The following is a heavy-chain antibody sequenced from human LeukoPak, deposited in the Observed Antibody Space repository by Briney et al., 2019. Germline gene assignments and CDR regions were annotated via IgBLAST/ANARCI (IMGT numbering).Heavy chain of an antibody. D-gene: IGHD2-2*01. CDR1: GGSFSGYY. CDR3: ASYYCSSTSCYFDY. J-gene: IGHJ4*02. CDR2: INHSGST. Sequence: SETLSLTCAAYGGSFSGYYWSWIRQPPGKGLEWIGEINHSGSTNYNPSLKSRVTISVDRSKNQFSLKLSSVTAADTAVYYCASYYCSSTSCYFDYWGQGTLVTVSS. V-gene: IGHV4-34*01.